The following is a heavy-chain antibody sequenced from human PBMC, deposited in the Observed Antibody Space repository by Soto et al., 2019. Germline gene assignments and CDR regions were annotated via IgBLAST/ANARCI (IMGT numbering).Heavy chain of an antibody. Sequence: PSETLSLTCSVTGASISSGHYYWTWIRQHPGKGLEWIGSIYNTGSTSYNPSLPSRLSISVDTSENHFSLRLFSVTVADTAVYYCALALGPTTGLDYWGQGSLVTVSS. V-gene: IGHV4-31*03. CDR3: ALALGPTTGLDY. J-gene: IGHJ4*02. D-gene: IGHD7-27*01. CDR1: GASISSGHYY. CDR2: IYNTGST.